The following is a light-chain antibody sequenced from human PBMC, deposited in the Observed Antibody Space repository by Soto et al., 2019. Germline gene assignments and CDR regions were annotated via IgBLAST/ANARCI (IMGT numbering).Light chain of an antibody. J-gene: IGLJ2*01. V-gene: IGLV1-40*01. CDR1: SSNIGAGDD. CDR3: HSYDSSLSGVV. CDR2: GNS. Sequence: QPVLTQPPSVSGAPGQRVTISCTGSSSNIGAGDDVHWYRQLPGTAPKILIYGNSNRPSGVPDRFSGSKSGTSASLAITGLQAKDEADYYCHSYDSSLSGVVFGGGTKVTVL.